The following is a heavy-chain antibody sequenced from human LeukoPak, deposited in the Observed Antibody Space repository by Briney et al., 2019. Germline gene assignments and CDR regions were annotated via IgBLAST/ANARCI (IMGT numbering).Heavy chain of an antibody. J-gene: IGHJ4*02. CDR2: IKQDGSEK. Sequence: GGSLRLSCAASGFTFNRYWMSWVRQAPGKGLEWVANIKQDGSEKFYVDSVKGRFTISRDNAKNSLYLQMNSLRAEDTAVYYCASGYDSSGYYYDYWGQGTLVTVSS. V-gene: IGHV3-7*01. D-gene: IGHD3-22*01. CDR3: ASGYDSSGYYYDY. CDR1: GFTFNRYW.